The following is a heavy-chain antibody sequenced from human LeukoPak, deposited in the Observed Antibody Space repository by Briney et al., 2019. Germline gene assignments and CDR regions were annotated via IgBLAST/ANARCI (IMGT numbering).Heavy chain of an antibody. V-gene: IGHV3-43*01. D-gene: IGHD3-3*01. Sequence: GGSLRLSCAASGFTFEEYSMQWVRRPPGKGLEWVAVIRWDGGTTYYADSVKGRFTVSRDNSEQSVYLQMNSLRTVDTAFYYCGKDIEHYDFWNGYEYRGQGTLDTVFS. CDR3: GKDIEHYDFWNGYEY. CDR1: GFTFEEYS. CDR2: IRWDGGTT. J-gene: IGHJ4*02.